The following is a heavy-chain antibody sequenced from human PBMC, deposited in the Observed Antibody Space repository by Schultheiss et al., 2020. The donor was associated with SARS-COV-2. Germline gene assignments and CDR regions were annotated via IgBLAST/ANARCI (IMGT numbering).Heavy chain of an antibody. CDR1: GGSVSSGSYY. D-gene: IGHD3-10*02. J-gene: IGHJ6*02. Sequence: SETLSLTCTVSGGSVSSGSYYWSWIRQPPGKGLEWIGEINHSGSTNYNPSLKSRVTISVDKSKNQFSLKLSSVTAADTAVYFCARRMFYYYGMDVWGQGTTVTVSS. V-gene: IGHV4-61*01. CDR2: INHSGST. CDR3: ARRMFYYYGMDV.